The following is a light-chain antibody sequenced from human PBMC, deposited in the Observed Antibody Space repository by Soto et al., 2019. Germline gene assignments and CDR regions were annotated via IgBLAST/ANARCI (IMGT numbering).Light chain of an antibody. Sequence: DIQMTQSPSTLSASVGDRVTITCRASQSISSWLAWYQQKPGKAPKLLIYKASSLESGVPSRFSGSGSGTEFTLTISSLQPDDFATYYCQHYKAFSPWTFGQGTKVDIK. CDR2: KAS. J-gene: IGKJ1*01. CDR3: QHYKAFSPWT. CDR1: QSISSW. V-gene: IGKV1-5*03.